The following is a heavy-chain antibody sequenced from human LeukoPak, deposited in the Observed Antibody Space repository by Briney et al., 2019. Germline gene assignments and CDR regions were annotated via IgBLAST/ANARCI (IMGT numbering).Heavy chain of an antibody. CDR1: GFTFSSYA. D-gene: IGHD3-22*01. V-gene: IGHV3-23*01. CDR2: IPGSGGAT. CDR3: ARARPWDSSRSYYFGMDV. J-gene: IGHJ6*02. Sequence: GGSLRLSCEASGFTFSSYAKRWVRQAPGTGLEWVSSIPGSGGATYYADSVRGRFSISRDSSKNTVYLQMNSLRDEDTAVYYCARARPWDSSRSYYFGMDVWGHGTTVTVSS.